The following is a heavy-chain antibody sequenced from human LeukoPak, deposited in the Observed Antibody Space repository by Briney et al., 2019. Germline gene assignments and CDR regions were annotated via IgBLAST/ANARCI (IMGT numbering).Heavy chain of an antibody. Sequence: SETLSLTCAVYGGSFSGYYWSRIRQPPGKGLEWIGEINHSGSTNYNPSLKSRVTISVDTSKNQFSLKLSSVTAADTAVYYCARCTQADFLYYFDYWGQGTLVTVSS. CDR1: GGSFSGYY. D-gene: IGHD3-3*01. CDR2: INHSGST. CDR3: ARCTQADFLYYFDY. J-gene: IGHJ4*02. V-gene: IGHV4-34*01.